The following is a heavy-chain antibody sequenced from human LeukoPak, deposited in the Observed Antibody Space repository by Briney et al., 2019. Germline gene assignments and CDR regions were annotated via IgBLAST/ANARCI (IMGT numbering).Heavy chain of an antibody. CDR2: IYYSGST. V-gene: IGHV4-59*08. J-gene: IGHJ5*02. CDR1: GGSFSGYY. Sequence: SETLSLTCAVYGGSFSGYYWSWIRQPPGKGLEWIGYIYYSGSTNYNPSLKSRVTISVDTSKNQFSLKLSSVTAADTAVYYCARGREGYYDSSGYYYYWFDPWGQGTLVTVSS. CDR3: ARGREGYYDSSGYYYYWFDP. D-gene: IGHD3-22*01.